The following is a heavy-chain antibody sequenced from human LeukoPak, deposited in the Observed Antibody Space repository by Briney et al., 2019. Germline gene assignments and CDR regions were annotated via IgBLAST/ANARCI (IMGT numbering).Heavy chain of an antibody. J-gene: IGHJ3*02. CDR3: ARQKCTSTSCLTKNAFDI. V-gene: IGHV4-4*08. Sequence: PLETLSLSCTVSGSISSYYVGCTGERPGKGLEWIGYILTSRTNTHTPSPNSRLTISVDTSKNTLPLALSSVTAADTALYYCARQKCTSTSCLTKNAFDIWSQGTMVTVSS. CDR1: GSISSYY. D-gene: IGHD2-2*01. CDR2: ILTSRTN.